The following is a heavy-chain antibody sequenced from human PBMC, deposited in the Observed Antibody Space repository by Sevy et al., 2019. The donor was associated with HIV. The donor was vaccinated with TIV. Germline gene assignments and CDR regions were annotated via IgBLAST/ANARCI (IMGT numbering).Heavy chain of an antibody. CDR2: ISYDGSNK. D-gene: IGHD2-21*02. J-gene: IGHJ6*02. CDR3: ARGYWGGDCYSRPYYYYGMDV. Sequence: GGSLRLSCAASGFTFSSYAMHWVRQAPGKGLEWVAVISYDGSNKYYADSVKGRFTISRDNSKNTLYLQMNSLRAEDMAVYYCARGYWGGDCYSRPYYYYGMDVWGQWTTVTVSS. CDR1: GFTFSSYA. V-gene: IGHV3-30-3*01.